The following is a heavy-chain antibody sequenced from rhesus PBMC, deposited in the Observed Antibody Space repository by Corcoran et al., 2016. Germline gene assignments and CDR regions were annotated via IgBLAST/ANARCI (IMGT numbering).Heavy chain of an antibody. J-gene: IGHJ4*01. D-gene: IGHD5-42*01. CDR1: GYSISSGYG. Sequence: QVQLQESGPGLVKPSETLSLTCAVSGYSISSGYGWSWIRQPPGKGLGWIGYIGGSSGSTNYNPSLKSRVTISKDTSKNQFSLKLSSVTAADTAVYYCARGYEHFDYWGQGVLVTVSS. V-gene: IGHV4-127*01. CDR2: IGGSSGST. CDR3: ARGYEHFDY.